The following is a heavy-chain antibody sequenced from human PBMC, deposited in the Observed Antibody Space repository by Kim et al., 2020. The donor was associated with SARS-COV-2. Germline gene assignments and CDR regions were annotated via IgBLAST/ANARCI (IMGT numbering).Heavy chain of an antibody. D-gene: IGHD1-26*01. V-gene: IGHV3-30*18. CDR1: GFTFNTYG. CDR2: ISYDGSNK. CDR3: AKSFSGGYFGYDY. Sequence: GGSLRLSCAASGFTFNTYGMHWVRQAPGKGLVWVAVISYDGSNKYYADSVKGRFTISRDNSKNTLYLQMNSLRIEDTAVYYCAKSFSGGYFGYDYWGQGTLVTVSS. J-gene: IGHJ4*02.